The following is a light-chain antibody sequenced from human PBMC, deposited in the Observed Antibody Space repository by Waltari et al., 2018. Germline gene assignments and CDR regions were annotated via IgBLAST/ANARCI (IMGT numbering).Light chain of an antibody. V-gene: IGLV2-14*03. CDR3: SSYTTSSTYV. J-gene: IGLJ1*01. CDR1: SSHVGGSNV. Sequence: QSALPQPASVSGSPGQSITISCTGTSSHVGGSNVLPWYQQHPGKVPKLIIYDVTNRPSGVSNRFSGSKSGNTASLTISGLQAEDEADYYCSSYTTSSTYVFGTGTKVTVL. CDR2: DVT.